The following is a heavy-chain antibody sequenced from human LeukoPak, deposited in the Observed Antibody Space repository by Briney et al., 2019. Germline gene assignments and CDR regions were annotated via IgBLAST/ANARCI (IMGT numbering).Heavy chain of an antibody. CDR1: GFTFSSYA. Sequence: GRSLRLSCAASGFTFSSYAMHWVRQAAGKGLEWVAVISYDGSNKYYADSVKGRFTISRDNSKNTLYLQMNSLRAEDTAVYYCARANKYYYGSGSYSYYFDYWGQGTLVTVSS. D-gene: IGHD3-10*01. CDR2: ISYDGSNK. CDR3: ARANKYYYGSGSYSYYFDY. V-gene: IGHV3-30-3*01. J-gene: IGHJ4*02.